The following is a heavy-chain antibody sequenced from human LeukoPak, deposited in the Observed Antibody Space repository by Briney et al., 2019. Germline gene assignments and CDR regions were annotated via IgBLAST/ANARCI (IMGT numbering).Heavy chain of an antibody. CDR2: IYYSGST. CDR3: ARELDPTGGAFDI. Sequence: SETLSLTCTVSGGSFSSGSYYWSWIRQPPGKGLEWFGYIYYSGSTNYNPSLKSRVTISVDTSKNQFSLKLSSVTAADTAVYYCARELDPTGGAFDIWGQGTMVTVSS. D-gene: IGHD1-26*01. CDR1: GGSFSSGSYY. J-gene: IGHJ3*02. V-gene: IGHV4-61*01.